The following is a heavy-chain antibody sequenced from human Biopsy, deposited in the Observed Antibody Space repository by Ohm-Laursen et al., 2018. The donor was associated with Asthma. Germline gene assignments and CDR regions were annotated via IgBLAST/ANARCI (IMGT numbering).Heavy chain of an antibody. J-gene: IGHJ6*02. D-gene: IGHD6-13*01. CDR2: INPNSGAT. Sequence: ASVKVSCKASGYPFIGYHIHWMRQAPGQGLEWMGRINPNSGATNYAQKFQGRVTMTRDTSISTAYMELSSLRSEDTAVYYCARDFLFQHGSSWYYYYYGMDVWGQGTTVTVSS. V-gene: IGHV1-2*06. CDR3: ARDFLFQHGSSWYYYYYGMDV. CDR1: GYPFIGYH.